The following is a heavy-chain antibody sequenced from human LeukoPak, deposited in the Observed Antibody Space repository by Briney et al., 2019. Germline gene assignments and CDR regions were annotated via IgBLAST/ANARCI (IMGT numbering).Heavy chain of an antibody. J-gene: IGHJ4*02. CDR1: GFTFDDYA. V-gene: IGHV3-9*01. D-gene: IGHD6-19*01. Sequence: GGSLRLSCAASGFTFDDYAMHWVRQAPGKGLEWVSGISWNSGSIGYADSVKGRFIISRDNAKNSLYLQMNSLRAEDTALYYCAKDSGSSGWFSPFDCWGQGTLVTVSS. CDR3: AKDSGSSGWFSPFDC. CDR2: ISWNSGSI.